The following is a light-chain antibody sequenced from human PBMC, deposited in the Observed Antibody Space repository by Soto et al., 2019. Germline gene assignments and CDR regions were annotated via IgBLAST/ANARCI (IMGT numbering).Light chain of an antibody. V-gene: IGKV3-20*01. CDR2: GAS. Sequence: EVVLTQSPGMLSLSPGERATLSCRASQSVNSNYLAWYQQRPGQAPRLLMYGASSRATGIPDRFSGSGSGTDFTLTISRLEPEDFAVYYCHCYGTSWWTFGQGSKVESK. CDR1: QSVNSNY. CDR3: HCYGTSWWT. J-gene: IGKJ1*01.